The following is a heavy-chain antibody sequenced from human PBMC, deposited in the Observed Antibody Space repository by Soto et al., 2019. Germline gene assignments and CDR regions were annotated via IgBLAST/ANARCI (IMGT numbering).Heavy chain of an antibody. V-gene: IGHV4-39*01. CDR3: ARHPSSSSRPFDY. CDR1: GGSISSSSYY. D-gene: IGHD6-6*01. Sequence: QLQLQESGPGLVKPSETLSLTCTVSGGSISSSSYYWGWIRQPPGKGLEWIGSIYYSGSTYYNPSLKSRVTISVDTSKNQFSLKLSSVTAADTAVYYCARHPSSSSRPFDYWGQGTLVTVSS. CDR2: IYYSGST. J-gene: IGHJ4*02.